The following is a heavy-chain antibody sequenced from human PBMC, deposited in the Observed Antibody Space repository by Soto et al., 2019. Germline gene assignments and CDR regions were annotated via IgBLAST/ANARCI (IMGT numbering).Heavy chain of an antibody. CDR1: GGSFSGYY. Sequence: QVQLQQWGAGLLKPSETLSLTCAVYGGSFSGYYWSWIRQPPGKGLEWIGEINHSGSTNYNPSLKSRVTISVDTSETQFSLKLSSVPAADTAVYYCAREIAVAGTRLDYWGQGTLVTVSS. J-gene: IGHJ4*02. CDR2: INHSGST. V-gene: IGHV4-34*01. CDR3: AREIAVAGTRLDY. D-gene: IGHD6-19*01.